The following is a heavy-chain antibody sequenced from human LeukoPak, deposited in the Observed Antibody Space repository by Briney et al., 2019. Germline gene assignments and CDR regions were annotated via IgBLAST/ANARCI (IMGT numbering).Heavy chain of an antibody. Sequence: SQTLSLTCTVSGGAISSGDYYWSWIRQPPGKGLEWIGYIYYSGSTYYNPSLKSRVTISVDTSKNQFSPKPSSVTAADTAVYYCARDYYDSSGYFVGDYWGQGTLVTVSS. J-gene: IGHJ4*02. CDR3: ARDYYDSSGYFVGDY. V-gene: IGHV4-30-4*01. CDR2: IYYSGST. D-gene: IGHD3-22*01. CDR1: GGAISSGDYY.